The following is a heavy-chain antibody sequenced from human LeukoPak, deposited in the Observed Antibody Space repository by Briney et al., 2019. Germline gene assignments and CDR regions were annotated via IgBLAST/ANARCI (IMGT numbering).Heavy chain of an antibody. J-gene: IGHJ4*02. Sequence: ASVKVSCKASGYTFTGYYMHWVRQAPGQGLGWMGWINPNTGGTNYAQRFQGRVTMTGDTSISTAYMELSRLTSDDTAMYYCARVVAGSYSDYWGQGTLVTVSS. CDR1: GYTFTGYY. CDR3: ARVVAGSYSDY. CDR2: INPNTGGT. V-gene: IGHV1-2*02. D-gene: IGHD3-10*01.